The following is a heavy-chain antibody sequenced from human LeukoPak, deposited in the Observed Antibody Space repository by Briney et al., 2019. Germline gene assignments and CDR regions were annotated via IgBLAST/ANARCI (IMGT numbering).Heavy chain of an antibody. Sequence: GASVKVSCNASGYTFTSYVISWVRQAPGRGLEWMGWISTYNGNTNYAQKLQGRVTMTTDTSASTAYMELRSLRSDDTAVYYCARDRLRGAVPATPRFDYWGQGTLVTVSS. CDR2: ISTYNGNT. V-gene: IGHV1-18*01. J-gene: IGHJ4*02. CDR1: GYTFTSYV. CDR3: ARDRLRGAVPATPRFDY. D-gene: IGHD2-15*01.